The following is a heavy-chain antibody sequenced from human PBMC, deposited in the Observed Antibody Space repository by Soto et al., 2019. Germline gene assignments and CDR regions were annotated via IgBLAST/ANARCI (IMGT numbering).Heavy chain of an antibody. CDR1: GYTFTSYG. V-gene: IGHV1-18*01. Sequence: ASVKVSCKASGYTFTSYGISWVRQAPGQGLEWMGWISAYNGNTNYAQKLQGRVTMTTDTSTSTAYMELRSLRSDDTAVYYCAREVYGGRDYYYYMDVWGKGTTVTVSS. CDR3: AREVYGGRDYYYYMDV. J-gene: IGHJ6*03. D-gene: IGHD2-8*01. CDR2: ISAYNGNT.